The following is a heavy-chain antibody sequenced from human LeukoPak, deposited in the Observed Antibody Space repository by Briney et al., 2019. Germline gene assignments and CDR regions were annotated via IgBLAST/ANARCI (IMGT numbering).Heavy chain of an antibody. CDR2: ISYSGST. D-gene: IGHD4-17*01. CDR3: ARHYGLNYFDY. J-gene: IGHJ4*02. CDR1: GGSISSHY. V-gene: IGHV4-59*11. Sequence: KASETLSLTCTVSGGSISSHYWSWIRQPPGKGLEWIGYISYSGSTNYNPSLKSRVTMSVDTSKNQFSLKLSSVTAADTAVYYCARHYGLNYFDYWGQGTLVTVSS.